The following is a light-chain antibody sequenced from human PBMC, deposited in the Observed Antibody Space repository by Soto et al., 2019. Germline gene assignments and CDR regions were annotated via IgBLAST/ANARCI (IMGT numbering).Light chain of an antibody. CDR1: QSISTW. Sequence: DIPMTQSPSTLSASVGDRVTITCRASQSISTWLAWYQQKPGKAPKVLIYTASSLQSGVPSRFSGGGSGTEFSLTISSLQPDDFATYYCQQYNSYPLTFGGRTKVEIK. V-gene: IGKV1-5*03. CDR2: TAS. CDR3: QQYNSYPLT. J-gene: IGKJ4*01.